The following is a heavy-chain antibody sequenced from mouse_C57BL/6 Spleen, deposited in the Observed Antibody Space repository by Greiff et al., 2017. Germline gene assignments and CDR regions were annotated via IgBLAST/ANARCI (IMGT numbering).Heavy chain of an antibody. D-gene: IGHD2-2*01. V-gene: IGHV1-50*01. Sequence: QVQLQQPGAELVKPGASVKLSCKASGYTFTSYWMQWVKQRPGQGLEWIGEIDPSDSYTNYTQKFKGKATLTVDTSSSTAYMQLSSLTSEDSAVYYCARGVGMWLRNFGCWGQGATLTVSS. CDR3: ARGVGMWLRNFGC. CDR1: GYTFTSYW. CDR2: IDPSDSYT. J-gene: IGHJ2*01.